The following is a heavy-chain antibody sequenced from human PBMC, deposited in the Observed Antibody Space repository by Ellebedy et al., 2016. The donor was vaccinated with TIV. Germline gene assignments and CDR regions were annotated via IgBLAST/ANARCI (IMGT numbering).Heavy chain of an antibody. CDR1: GFTFSSYW. J-gene: IGHJ3*02. V-gene: IGHV3-7*03. CDR3: ASGHRGISFGI. Sequence: PGGSLRLSCAASGFTFSSYWMSWVRQVRQAPGKGLGWVATIRHDGVEKYYVDSVKGRFTISRDNAKNSLYLQMNSMRAKDTAVYYCASGHRGISFGIWGQGTMVTVSS. CDR2: IRHDGVEK. D-gene: IGHD3-16*01.